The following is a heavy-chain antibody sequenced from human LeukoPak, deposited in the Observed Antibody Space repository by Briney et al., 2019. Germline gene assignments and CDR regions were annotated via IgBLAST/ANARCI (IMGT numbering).Heavy chain of an antibody. J-gene: IGHJ6*02. CDR3: ARGARILYQVGAYYYYYGMDV. CDR1: GGSISSSSYY. D-gene: IGHD2-8*01. Sequence: KPSETLSLTCTVSGGSISSSSYYWGWIRQPPGKGLEWIGEINHSGSTNYNPSLKSRVTISVDTSKNQFSLKLSSVTAADTAVYYCARGARILYQVGAYYYYYGMDVWGQGTTVTVSS. CDR2: INHSGST. V-gene: IGHV4-39*07.